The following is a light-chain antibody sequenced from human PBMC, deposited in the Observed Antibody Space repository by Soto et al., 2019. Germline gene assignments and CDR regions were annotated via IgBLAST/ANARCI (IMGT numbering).Light chain of an antibody. CDR3: LQHKSYPWT. Sequence: IPVTQSPSSLSASVGDRVTITCRASLDIRNDLDWYQQKPGKAPKRLIYDASTLQDWVPSRFSGDGSGTEFTLTISSLQSEDFATYFCLQHKSYPWTFGQGTKV. V-gene: IGKV1-17*01. CDR2: DAS. CDR1: LDIRND. J-gene: IGKJ1*01.